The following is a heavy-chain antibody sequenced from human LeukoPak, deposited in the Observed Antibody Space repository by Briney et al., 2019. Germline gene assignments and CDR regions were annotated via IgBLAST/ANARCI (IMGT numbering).Heavy chain of an antibody. CDR3: ARVHYYDILPGHQQGRAFDI. V-gene: IGHV1-18*01. J-gene: IGHJ3*02. Sequence: GASVKVSCKASGYTFTSYGISWVRQAPGQGLEWMGWISAYNGNTNYAQKLQGRVTMTTDTSTSTAYMELRSLRSDDTAVYYCARVHYYDILPGHQQGRAFDIWGQGTMVTVSS. CDR2: ISAYNGNT. CDR1: GYTFTSYG. D-gene: IGHD3-9*01.